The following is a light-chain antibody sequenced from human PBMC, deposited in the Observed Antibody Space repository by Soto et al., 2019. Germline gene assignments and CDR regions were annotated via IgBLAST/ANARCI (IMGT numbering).Light chain of an antibody. CDR1: QGISSY. CDR3: QQYYSYPLT. Sequence: AIRMTQSPSSFSASTGDRVTITCRASQGISSYLAWYQQKPGKAPKLLISAASTLQSGVPSRFSGSGSGTDFILTISSLQSEDFATYYCQQYYSYPLTFGGGTKVEIK. J-gene: IGKJ4*01. CDR2: AAS. V-gene: IGKV1-8*01.